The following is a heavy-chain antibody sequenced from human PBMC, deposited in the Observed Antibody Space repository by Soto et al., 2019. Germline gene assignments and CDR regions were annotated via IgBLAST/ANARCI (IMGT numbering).Heavy chain of an antibody. J-gene: IGHJ4*02. CDR1: GGSVDRGDYY. V-gene: IGHV4-39*01. CDR2: IYYSGST. D-gene: IGHD6-13*01. Sequence: PSETLSLTCTVSGGSVDRGDYYWTWIRQPPGKGLEWIGSIYYSGSTYYNPSLKSRVTISVDTSKNQLSLKLSSVTAADTAVYYCARSGYSSSFPRNYFDYWGQGTLVTVSS. CDR3: ARSGYSSSFPRNYFDY.